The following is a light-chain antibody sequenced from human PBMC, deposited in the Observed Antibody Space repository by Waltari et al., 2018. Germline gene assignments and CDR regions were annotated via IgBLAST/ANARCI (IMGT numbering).Light chain of an antibody. Sequence: QSALTPPASVSGSPGQSITLSCTGTNSDVGGYNYVSWYQQHPGKAPKFLIYDVSNRPSGVSTRFSGSKSGNTASLTISGLQAEDEADYYCSSYTSSNTLLFGGGTKLTVL. J-gene: IGLJ2*01. V-gene: IGLV2-14*03. CDR3: SSYTSSNTLL. CDR1: NSDVGGYNY. CDR2: DVS.